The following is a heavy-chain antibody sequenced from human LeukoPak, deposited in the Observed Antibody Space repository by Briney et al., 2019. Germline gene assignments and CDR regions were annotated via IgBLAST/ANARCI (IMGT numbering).Heavy chain of an antibody. CDR3: TRDVATSGWATFY. V-gene: IGHV3-48*01. CDR2: ISSSTSSI. J-gene: IGHJ4*02. CDR1: GFTFSSYG. D-gene: IGHD6-19*01. Sequence: PGGSLRLSCAASGFTFSSYGMNWVRQAPGKGLEWVPYISSSTSSIYYADSVKGRFTIFRDNAKNSLYLQMNSLRAEDTAVYYCTRDVATSGWATFYWGPGTLVTVFS.